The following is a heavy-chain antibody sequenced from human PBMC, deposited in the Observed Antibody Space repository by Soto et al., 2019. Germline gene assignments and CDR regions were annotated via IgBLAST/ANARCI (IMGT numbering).Heavy chain of an antibody. Sequence: GASVKVSCKASVFSVDTTYCIHWVRRAPGQGLEWIGSINPNSGDTNYAQNFQGRVTMTRDTSISTAYMEVSSLTSDDTAVYYCGSPRSGPSPDVGHWGRGTVVTVSS. V-gene: IGHV1-2*02. J-gene: IGHJ4*01. CDR2: INPNSGDT. D-gene: IGHD2-15*01. CDR3: GSPRSGPSPDVGH. CDR1: VFSVDTTYC.